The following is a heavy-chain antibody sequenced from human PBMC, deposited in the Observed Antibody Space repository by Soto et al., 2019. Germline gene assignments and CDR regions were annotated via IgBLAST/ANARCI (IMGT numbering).Heavy chain of an antibody. J-gene: IGHJ6*02. CDR2: ISYGGSNK. CDR1: GFTFSSYG. V-gene: IGHV3-30*03. Sequence: GGSLRLSCAASGFTFSSYGMHWVRQAPGKGLEWVAAISYGGSNKYYADSVKGRLTISRDNAKNSLYLQMNSLRAEDTAVYYCARDLATGYSSSWYAYYYYGMDVWGQGTTVTVSS. D-gene: IGHD6-13*01. CDR3: ARDLATGYSSSWYAYYYYGMDV.